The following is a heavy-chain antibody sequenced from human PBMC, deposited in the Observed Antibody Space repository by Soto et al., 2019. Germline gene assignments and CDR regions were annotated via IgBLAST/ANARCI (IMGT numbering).Heavy chain of an antibody. V-gene: IGHV3-30*18. J-gene: IGHJ3*02. D-gene: IGHD3-22*01. CDR3: ANDWLYYDSSGYHDAFDI. CDR1: GFTFSSYG. CDR2: ISYDGSNK. Sequence: GGSLRLSCAASGFTFSSYGMHWVRQAPGKGLEWVAVISYDGSNKYYADSVKGRFTISRDNSKNTLYLQMNSLRAEDTAVYYCANDWLYYDSSGYHDAFDIWGQGTMVTVSS.